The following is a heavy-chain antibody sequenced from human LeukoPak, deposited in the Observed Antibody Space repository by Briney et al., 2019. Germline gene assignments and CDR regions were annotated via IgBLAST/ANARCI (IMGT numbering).Heavy chain of an antibody. CDR3: ARDRTVVTPQVYYYYYMDV. V-gene: IGHV4-61*02. CDR2: IYTSGST. CDR1: GGSISSGSYY. J-gene: IGHJ6*03. D-gene: IGHD4-23*01. Sequence: SETLSLTCTVSGGSISSGSYYWSWIRQPAGKGLEWIRRIYTSGSTNYNPYLKSRVTISVDTSKNQFSLKLSSVTAADTAVYYCARDRTVVTPQVYYYYYMDVWGKGTTVTVSS.